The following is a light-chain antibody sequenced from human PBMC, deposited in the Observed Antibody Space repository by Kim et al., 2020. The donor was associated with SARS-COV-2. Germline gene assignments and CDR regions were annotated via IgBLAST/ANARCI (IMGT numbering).Light chain of an antibody. V-gene: IGLV1-51*01. CDR2: GNN. Sequence: GQKGTISCSGSSSNIGNSSVSWYQQLPGTAPKLLIYGNNKRPSGIPDRFSGSKSGTSATLGITGLQTGDEADYYCGTWDSSLSAVVFGGGTQLTVL. CDR3: GTWDSSLSAVV. J-gene: IGLJ2*01. CDR1: SSNIGNSS.